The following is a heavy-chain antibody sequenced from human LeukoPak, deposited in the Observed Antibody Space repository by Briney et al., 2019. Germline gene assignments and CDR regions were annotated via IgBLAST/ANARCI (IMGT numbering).Heavy chain of an antibody. J-gene: IGHJ4*02. CDR1: GGSFSGYY. CDR2: INHSGST. D-gene: IGHD3-10*01. CDR3: ARRYGGFDY. V-gene: IGHV4-34*01. Sequence: SETLSLTCAVYGGSFSGYYWSWIRQPPGKGLEWIWEINHSGSTNYNPSLKSRVTISVDTSKNQFSLKLSSVTAADTAVYYCARRYGGFDYWGQGTLVTVSS.